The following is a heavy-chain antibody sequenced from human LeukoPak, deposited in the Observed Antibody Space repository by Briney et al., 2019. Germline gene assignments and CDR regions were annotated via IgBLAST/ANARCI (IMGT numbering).Heavy chain of an antibody. Sequence: GGSLRLSCAASGFTSSSYAMHWVRQAPGKGLEWVAVISYDGSNKYYADSVKGRFTISRDNSKNTLYLQMNSLRAEDTAVYYCATLYDFWSGKYYFDYWGQGTLVTVSS. CDR1: GFTSSSYA. V-gene: IGHV3-30-3*01. D-gene: IGHD3-3*01. CDR3: ATLYDFWSGKYYFDY. J-gene: IGHJ4*02. CDR2: ISYDGSNK.